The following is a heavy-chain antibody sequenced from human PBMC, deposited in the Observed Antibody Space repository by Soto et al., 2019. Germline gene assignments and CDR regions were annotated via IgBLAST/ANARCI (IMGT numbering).Heavy chain of an antibody. CDR2: IRSKPNNYAT. Sequence: EVQLVESGGGLVQPGGSLKLSCAGSGFTFSASAMHWVRQASGKGLEWVGRIRSKPNNYATAYGASVRGRFTISRDDSKNTAYLQMNSLNTEDTAVYYCTRHNSDFWGLGTLVTVSS. CDR3: TRHNSDF. J-gene: IGHJ4*02. D-gene: IGHD2-21*01. CDR1: GFTFSASA. V-gene: IGHV3-73*01.